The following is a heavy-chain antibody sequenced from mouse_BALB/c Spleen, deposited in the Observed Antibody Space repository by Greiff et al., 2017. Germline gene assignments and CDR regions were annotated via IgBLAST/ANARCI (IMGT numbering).Heavy chain of an antibody. CDR2: IWGDGST. V-gene: IGHV2-6-7*01. J-gene: IGHJ4*01. CDR1: GFSLTGYG. D-gene: IGHD1-1*01. Sequence: QVQLQQPGPGLVAPSQSLSITCTVSGFSLTGYGVNWVRQPPGKGLEWLGMIWGDGSTDYNSALKSRLSISKDNSKSQVFLKMNSLQTDDTARYYCARVDYGSSPHYYAMDYWGQGTSVTVSS. CDR3: ARVDYGSSPHYYAMDY.